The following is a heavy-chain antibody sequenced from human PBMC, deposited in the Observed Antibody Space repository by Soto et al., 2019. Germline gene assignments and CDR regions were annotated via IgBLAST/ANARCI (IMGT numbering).Heavy chain of an antibody. CDR1: SDSISNYY. CDR3: ARRLVATVATSENNWRHP. D-gene: IGHD4-17*01. J-gene: IGHJ5*02. V-gene: IGHV4-59*08. CDR2: MHYNGYT. Sequence: SETLSLTCTVSSDSISNYYCSWFRQPPGKGLEWIGYMHYNGYTSYNPSLRSRVTISVDTSKNQFSLKLTSVTVADTAVYFCARRLVATVATSENNWRHPWGQGVLVTVSS.